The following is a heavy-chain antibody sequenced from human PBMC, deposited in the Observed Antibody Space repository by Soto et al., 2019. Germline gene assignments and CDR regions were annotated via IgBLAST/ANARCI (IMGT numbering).Heavy chain of an antibody. V-gene: IGHV5-51*01. J-gene: IGHJ4*02. CDR1: GYDFYTSW. Sequence: PGESLKISCQTSGYDFYTSWIAWVRQMPGEGLEWMGIIYPGDSDTKYSPSFQGHVTISADKSISTAYLQWSSLKASDTAMYYCARLLVATLNNGDFDYWGQGTLVTVSS. CDR3: ARLLVATLNNGDFDY. CDR2: IYPGDSDT. D-gene: IGHD5-12*01.